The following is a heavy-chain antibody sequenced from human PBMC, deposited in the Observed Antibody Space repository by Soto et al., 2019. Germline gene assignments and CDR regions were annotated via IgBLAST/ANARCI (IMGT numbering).Heavy chain of an antibody. CDR3: ARGHKGLEV. CDR2: IKQDGSEK. Sequence: GGSLRLSCEASGLVFSSFWMSWVRQAPGKGLEWVAYIKQDGSEKYYVDSVKGRFTISRDNPKSSLYLQMNNLRTEDTAVYYCARGHKGLEVWGQGTTVTVSS. J-gene: IGHJ6*02. CDR1: GLVFSSFW. V-gene: IGHV3-7*01.